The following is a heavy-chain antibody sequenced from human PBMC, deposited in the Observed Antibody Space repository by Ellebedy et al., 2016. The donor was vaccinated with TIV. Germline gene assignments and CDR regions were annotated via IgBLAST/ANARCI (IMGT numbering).Heavy chain of an antibody. CDR2: IRSKAYGGTT. V-gene: IGHV3-49*03. J-gene: IGHJ4*02. Sequence: PGGSLRLSCTASGFTFGDYAMSWFRQAPGKGLEWVGFIRSKAYGGTTEYAASVKGRFTISRDDSKSIAYLQMNSLKTEDTAVYYCTRDFEITIFGVVTDYWGQGTLVTVSS. CDR3: TRDFEITIFGVVTDY. CDR1: GFTFGDYA. D-gene: IGHD3-3*01.